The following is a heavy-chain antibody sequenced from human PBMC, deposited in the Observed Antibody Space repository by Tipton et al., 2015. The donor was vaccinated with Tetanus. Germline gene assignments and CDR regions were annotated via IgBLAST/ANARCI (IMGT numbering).Heavy chain of an antibody. CDR1: GGSISSDGAY. CDR2: ISNSGST. CDR3: ARDRGVRGGYYYYHGMDV. J-gene: IGHJ6*02. D-gene: IGHD3-10*01. V-gene: IGHV4-31*03. Sequence: TLSLTCTVSGGSISSDGAYWSWIRQHPGEGLEWIGYISNSGSTYYNPSLKSRVTISVDTSQKQISLKVKSVTAADTAVYYCARDRGVRGGYYYYHGMDVWGQGTTVTVSS.